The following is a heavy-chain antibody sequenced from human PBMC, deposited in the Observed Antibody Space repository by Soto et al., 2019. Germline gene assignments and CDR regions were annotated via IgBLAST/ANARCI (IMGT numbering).Heavy chain of an antibody. CDR1: VFTFSKYS. CDR3: AKNRDYDYDAFDV. CDR2: ISGSGGAT. Sequence: GGSLRLSCAASVFTFSKYSMSWVRQAPGKGLEWVSAISGSGGATYYADSVKGRFTISRDNSKNTLYLQINTLRVEDTAVYYCAKNRDYDYDAFDVWGQGTVVTVSS. V-gene: IGHV3-23*01. J-gene: IGHJ3*01. D-gene: IGHD3-16*01.